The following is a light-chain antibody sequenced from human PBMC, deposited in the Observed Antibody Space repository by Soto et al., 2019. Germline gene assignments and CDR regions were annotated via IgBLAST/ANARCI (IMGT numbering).Light chain of an antibody. CDR2: EVS. CDR1: SSDVGGYDY. J-gene: IGLJ2*01. Sequence: QSVVTQPASVSGSPGQSITISCTGTSSDVGGYDYVSWYQQYPGKAPRLIIYEVSNRPSGVSNRFSGSKSGNTASLTISGLLAEDEGDYFCSSYTGTSALSLFGGGTKLPVL. V-gene: IGLV2-14*01. CDR3: SSYTGTSALSL.